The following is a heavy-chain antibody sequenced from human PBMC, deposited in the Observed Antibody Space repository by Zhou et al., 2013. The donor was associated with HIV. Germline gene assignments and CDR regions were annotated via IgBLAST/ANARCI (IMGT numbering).Heavy chain of an antibody. CDR1: GYSFTSYD. CDR3: AREVSGYFRG. J-gene: IGHJ4*02. CDR2: MNPNTGNT. Sequence: QVQLVQSGAEVRKPGASVKVSCKASGYSFTSYDINWVRQATGQGLESMGWMNPNTGNTGYAQKFQGRVTMTSNTSISTVYMELSSLSPDDTAVYYCAREVSGYFRGWGQGTLVIVXS. V-gene: IGHV1-8*01. D-gene: IGHD6-13*01.